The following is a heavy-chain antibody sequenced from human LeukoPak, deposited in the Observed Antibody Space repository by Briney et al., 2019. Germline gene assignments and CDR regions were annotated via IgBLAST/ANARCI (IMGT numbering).Heavy chain of an antibody. J-gene: IGHJ6*02. Sequence: GASVKVSCKASGYTFTGYYMHWVRQAPGQGLEWIGWINPNSGGTNYAQKFQGRVTMTRDTSISTAYMELSRLRSDDTAVYYCARAHSSSWTFYYYYYGMDVWGQGTTVTVSS. CDR3: ARAHSSSWTFYYYYYGMDV. CDR1: GYTFTGYY. D-gene: IGHD6-13*01. CDR2: INPNSGGT. V-gene: IGHV1-2*02.